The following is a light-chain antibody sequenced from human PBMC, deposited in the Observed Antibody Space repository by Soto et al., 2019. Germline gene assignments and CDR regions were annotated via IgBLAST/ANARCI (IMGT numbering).Light chain of an antibody. CDR1: QNVYNN. CDR2: DAS. J-gene: IGKJ4*01. CDR3: QQCRNWPLT. Sequence: EIVITHSPATLSASPGEGATLSCKAGQNVYNNLAWYQQRPGQPPRLLIYDASTRATGISARFSGSGYGTEFTLTISSLQSGDFAVYFCQQCRNWPLTFGGGTKVDIK. V-gene: IGKV3-15*01.